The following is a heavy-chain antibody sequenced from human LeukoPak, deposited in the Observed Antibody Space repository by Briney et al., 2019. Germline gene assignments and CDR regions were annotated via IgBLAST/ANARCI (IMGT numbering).Heavy chain of an antibody. CDR1: GFTFSSYG. J-gene: IGHJ3*02. Sequence: PGRSLRLSCAASGFTFSSYGRHWVGQAPGKGLEWVAVISYDGSNKYYADFVKGRFTTSRDNYKNTLYLQMNSPRAEATAVYYCAKSPRRDSFDIWGQGTLVTVSS. V-gene: IGHV3-30*18. CDR2: ISYDGSNK. CDR3: AKSPRRDSFDI.